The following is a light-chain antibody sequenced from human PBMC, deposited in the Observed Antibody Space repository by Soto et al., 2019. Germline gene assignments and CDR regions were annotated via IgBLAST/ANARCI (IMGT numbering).Light chain of an antibody. J-gene: IGKJ1*01. Sequence: DIVMTQSPLSLPVTPREPASISCRSSRNLMHSNGYNYLDWYLQKPGQSPQLLIYLGSNRASGVPDRFSGSGSGTEFILRISRVEAEDVGVYYCMQTLQTPTFGQGTKVDIK. CDR3: MQTLQTPT. CDR2: LGS. CDR1: RNLMHSNGYNY. V-gene: IGKV2-28*01.